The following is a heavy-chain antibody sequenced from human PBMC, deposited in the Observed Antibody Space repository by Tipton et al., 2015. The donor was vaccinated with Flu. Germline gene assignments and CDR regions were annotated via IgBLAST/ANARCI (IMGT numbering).Heavy chain of an antibody. CDR1: GGSIRSSSYY. CDR3: ARDDSGFNDY. Sequence: GLVKPSETLSLTCTVSGGSIRSSSYYWGWIRQPPGKGPEWIGSMLYGGSTYYNPSLESRVTISLDTSKNQFSLKLSSVTAADTAVYYCARDDSGFNDYWGPGTLVTASS. J-gene: IGHJ4*02. D-gene: IGHD3-22*01. CDR2: MLYGGST. V-gene: IGHV4-39*07.